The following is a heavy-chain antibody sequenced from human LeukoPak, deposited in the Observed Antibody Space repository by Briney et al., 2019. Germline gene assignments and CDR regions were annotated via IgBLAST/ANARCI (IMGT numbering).Heavy chain of an antibody. CDR3: AREKTLITIFGVVIYDAFDI. CDR1: GYTFTGYY. J-gene: IGHJ3*02. D-gene: IGHD3-3*01. V-gene: IGHV1-69*04. Sequence: GASVKVSCKASGYTFTGYYMHWVRQAPGQGLEWMGRIIPILGIANYAQKFQGRVTITADKSTSTAYMELSSLRSEDTAVYYCAREKTLITIFGVVIYDAFDIWGQGTMVTVSS. CDR2: IIPILGIA.